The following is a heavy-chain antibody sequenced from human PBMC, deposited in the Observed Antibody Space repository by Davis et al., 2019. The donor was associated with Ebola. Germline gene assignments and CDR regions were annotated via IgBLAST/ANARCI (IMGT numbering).Heavy chain of an antibody. J-gene: IGHJ5*02. Sequence: ASVKVSCKASGYTFTSYDISWVRQAPGQGLEWMGWISAYNGNTNYAQKLQGRVTMTTDTSTSTAYMELRSLRSDDTAVYYCARTLRYSSSNWFDPWGQGTLVTVSS. CDR2: ISAYNGNT. V-gene: IGHV1-18*01. D-gene: IGHD6-6*01. CDR3: ARTLRYSSSNWFDP. CDR1: GYTFTSYD.